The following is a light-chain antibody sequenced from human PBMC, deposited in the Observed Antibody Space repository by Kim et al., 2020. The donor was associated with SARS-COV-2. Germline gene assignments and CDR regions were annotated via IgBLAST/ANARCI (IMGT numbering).Light chain of an antibody. Sequence: GGTVTPTCGLRSGSVSAGHYPTWSQQTPGHLPRTLIYSTNTRSSGVPDRFSGAILGNKAALTITGAQADDDSHYYCMLYLGNGISVFGGGTQRTVL. CDR1: SGSVSAGHY. CDR2: STN. J-gene: IGLJ3*02. CDR3: MLYLGNGISV. V-gene: IGLV8-61*01.